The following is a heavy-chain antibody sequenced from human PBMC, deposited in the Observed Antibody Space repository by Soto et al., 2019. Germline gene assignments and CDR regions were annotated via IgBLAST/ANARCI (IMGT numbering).Heavy chain of an antibody. CDR3: ARATAMVMDY. CDR1: GGSISSGGYY. D-gene: IGHD5-18*01. V-gene: IGHV4-31*01. CDR2: IYYSGST. Sequence: QVQLQESGPGLVKPSQTLSLTCTVSGGSISSGGYYWSWIRQHPGKGLEWIGYIYYSGSTYYNPSLKXXVXIXXDTSKTQFSLKLSSVTAADTAVYYCARATAMVMDYWGQGTLVTVSS. J-gene: IGHJ4*02.